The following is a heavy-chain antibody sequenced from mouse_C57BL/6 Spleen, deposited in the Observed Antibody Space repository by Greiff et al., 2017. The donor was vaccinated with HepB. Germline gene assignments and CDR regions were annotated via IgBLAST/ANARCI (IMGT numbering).Heavy chain of an antibody. CDR1: GFTFSDYG. CDR2: ISSGSSTI. J-gene: IGHJ4*01. D-gene: IGHD4-1*01. CDR3: AIRTGMGAMDY. Sequence: EVQVVESGGGLVKPGGSLKLSCAASGFTFSDYGMHWVRQAPEKGLEWVAYISSGSSTIYYADTVKGRFTISRDNAKNTLFLQMTSLRSEDTAMYYCAIRTGMGAMDYWGQGTSVTVSS. V-gene: IGHV5-17*01.